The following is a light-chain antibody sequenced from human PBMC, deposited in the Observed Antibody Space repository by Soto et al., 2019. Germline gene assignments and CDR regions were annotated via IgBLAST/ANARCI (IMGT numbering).Light chain of an antibody. Sequence: QSVLTQPASVSGSPGQSITVSCTGTSSDVGGYNSVSWYQQHPGKPPKLIIYEVSNRPSGVSDRFSGSKSGNTASLTISGLQAADEADYFCKSYAGSNTYVFGSGTKVTVL. CDR3: KSYAGSNTYV. V-gene: IGLV2-14*03. CDR2: EVS. CDR1: SSDVGGYNS. J-gene: IGLJ1*01.